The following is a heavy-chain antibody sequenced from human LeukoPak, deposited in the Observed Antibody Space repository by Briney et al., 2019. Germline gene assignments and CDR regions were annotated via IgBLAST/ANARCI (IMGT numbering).Heavy chain of an antibody. CDR2: IYYSGST. D-gene: IGHD2-15*01. CDR3: ARSACSGGSCFFDY. CDR1: GGSISSYY. Sequence: PSETLSLTCTVPGGSISSYYWSWIRQPPGKGLEWIGYIYYSGSTNYNPSLKSRVTISVDTSKNQFSLKLSSVTAADTAVYYCARSACSGGSCFFDYWGQGTLVTVSS. V-gene: IGHV4-59*08. J-gene: IGHJ4*02.